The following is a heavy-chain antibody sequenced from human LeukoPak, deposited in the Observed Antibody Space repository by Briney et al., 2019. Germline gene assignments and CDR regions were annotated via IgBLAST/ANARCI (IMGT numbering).Heavy chain of an antibody. CDR1: GFTFSSYS. CDR3: AREARAAGTFDY. Sequence: GGSLRLSCAASGFTFSSYSMNWVHQAPGKGLEWVSSISSSSSYIYYADSVKGRFTISRDNAKNSLYLQMNSLRAEDTAVYYCAREARAAGTFDYWGQGTLVTVSS. CDR2: ISSSSSYI. D-gene: IGHD6-13*01. J-gene: IGHJ4*02. V-gene: IGHV3-21*01.